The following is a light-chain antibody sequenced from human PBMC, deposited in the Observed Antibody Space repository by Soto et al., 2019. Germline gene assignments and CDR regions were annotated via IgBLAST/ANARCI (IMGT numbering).Light chain of an antibody. V-gene: IGLV2-14*01. CDR1: SSDVGAYNF. J-gene: IGLJ1*01. CDR3: SSYTTNKTYV. Sequence: LSQPASVSGSPGQSIAIFCTGTSSDVGAYNFVSWYQQHPDQAPKLILYDVGNRPPGVSNRFSGSKSGDSASLTISGLQAEDEADYYCSSYTTNKTYVFGTGTKVTVL. CDR2: DVG.